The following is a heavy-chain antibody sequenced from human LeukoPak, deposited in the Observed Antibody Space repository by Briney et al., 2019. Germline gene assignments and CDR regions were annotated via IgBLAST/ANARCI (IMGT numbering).Heavy chain of an antibody. J-gene: IGHJ4*02. V-gene: IGHV4-59*08. CDR2: LYYSGST. D-gene: IGHD2-21*02. Sequence: KTSETLSLTCTVSSHSITYNYCGWIRQPPGKGLEWIGYLYYSGSTSYNPSLKSRVTISVDTSKNQFSLKLTSVTAADTAVYYCARGWGPAYCGGDCHRHFDYWGQGTLVTVSS. CDR3: ARGWGPAYCGGDCHRHFDY. CDR1: SHSITYNY.